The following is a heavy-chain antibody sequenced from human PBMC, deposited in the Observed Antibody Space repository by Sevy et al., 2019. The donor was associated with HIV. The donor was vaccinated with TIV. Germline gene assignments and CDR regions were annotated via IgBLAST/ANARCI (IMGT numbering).Heavy chain of an antibody. Sequence: GGSLRLSCSASGFTFSSYWMNWVRQAPGKGLEWVANIKQDGSEKYYVDSVKGRFTISRDNAKNSLYLQMNSLRAEDTAVYYCARGPLKSYYYDSSGYYYFDYWGQGTLVTVSS. J-gene: IGHJ4*02. D-gene: IGHD3-22*01. CDR1: GFTFSSYW. CDR3: ARGPLKSYYYDSSGYYYFDY. CDR2: IKQDGSEK. V-gene: IGHV3-7*01.